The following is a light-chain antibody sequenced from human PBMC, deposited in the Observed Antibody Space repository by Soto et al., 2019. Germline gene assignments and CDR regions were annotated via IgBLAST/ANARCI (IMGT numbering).Light chain of an antibody. CDR2: AAS. CDR1: QGIGSQ. V-gene: IGKV1-12*01. J-gene: IGKJ1*01. Sequence: DIQMPQSPSSVSASVGDRVSITCRASQGIGSQLAWYQQKPGKAPKLLIHAASTLQRGVPSRFSGSGSGTDFTLTISSLQSEDFATYYCQKANAFPRTFGQGTKV. CDR3: QKANAFPRT.